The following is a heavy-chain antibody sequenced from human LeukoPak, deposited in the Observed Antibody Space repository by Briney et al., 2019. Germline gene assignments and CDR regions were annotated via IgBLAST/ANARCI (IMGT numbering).Heavy chain of an antibody. J-gene: IGHJ5*02. Sequence: SETLSLTCAVYGGSFSGYYWTWLRQPPGKGLEWIGEINHGGSANYNPSLKSRVTISVDTSKNQFSLKLSSVTAADTAVYYCARTYYDILTGYYPTNWFDPWGQGTLVTVSS. CDR2: INHGGSA. D-gene: IGHD3-9*01. CDR1: GGSFSGYY. V-gene: IGHV4-34*01. CDR3: ARTYYDILTGYYPTNWFDP.